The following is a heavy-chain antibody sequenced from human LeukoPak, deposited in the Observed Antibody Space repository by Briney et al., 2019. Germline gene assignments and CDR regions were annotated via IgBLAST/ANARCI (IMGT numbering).Heavy chain of an antibody. CDR2: INHSGST. Sequence: SETLSLTCAVYGGSFSGYYWSWIRQPPGKGLEWIGEINHSGSTNYNPSLKSRVTISVDTSKNQFSLKLNSVTAADTAVYYCSRDSGYCSGGSCWYFDFWGQGTLVTVSA. CDR1: GGSFSGYY. V-gene: IGHV4-34*01. CDR3: SRDSGYCSGGSCWYFDF. J-gene: IGHJ4*02. D-gene: IGHD2-15*01.